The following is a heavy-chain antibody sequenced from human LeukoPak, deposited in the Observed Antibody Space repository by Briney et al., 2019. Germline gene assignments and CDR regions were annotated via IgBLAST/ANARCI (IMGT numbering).Heavy chain of an antibody. CDR3: ARGSGYCSSTSCPSLPFDY. CDR2: INANSGGT. Sequence: GASVKVSCKASGYTFTGYYMHWVRQAPGQGLEWMGWINANSGGTNYAQKFQGWVTMTRDTSISTAYMELSRLRSDDTAVYYCARGSGYCSSTSCPSLPFDYWGQGTLVTVSS. D-gene: IGHD2-2*01. V-gene: IGHV1-2*04. J-gene: IGHJ4*02. CDR1: GYTFTGYY.